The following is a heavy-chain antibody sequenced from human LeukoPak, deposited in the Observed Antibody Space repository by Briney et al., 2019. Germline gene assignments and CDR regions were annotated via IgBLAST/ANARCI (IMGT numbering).Heavy chain of an antibody. CDR1: GNIFTTYW. CDR2: IYPANSDT. Sequence: GESLKISCQGSGNIFTTYWIGWVRQMPGKGLEWMGIIYPANSDTRYSPSLQGQVTISVDRSISTAYLQWSSLKASDTAMYYCARPLGGNGNTFDIWGQGTMVTVSP. D-gene: IGHD4-23*01. J-gene: IGHJ3*02. V-gene: IGHV5-51*01. CDR3: ARPLGGNGNTFDI.